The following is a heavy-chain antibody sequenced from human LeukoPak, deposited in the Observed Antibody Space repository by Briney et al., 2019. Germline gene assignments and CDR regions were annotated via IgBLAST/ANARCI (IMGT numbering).Heavy chain of an antibody. CDR2: ISTTSSTI. D-gene: IGHD2-21*01. V-gene: IGHV3-48*01. CDR1: GFTFSTYS. CDR3: ARDRDGLDAFDI. Sequence: PGGSLRLSCAASGFTFSTYSMNWVRQTPGKGLEWVSFISTTSSTIYYADSVKGRFSISRDNAKNSLYLQMNSLRAEDTAVYYCARDRDGLDAFDIWGRGTMVTVSS. J-gene: IGHJ3*02.